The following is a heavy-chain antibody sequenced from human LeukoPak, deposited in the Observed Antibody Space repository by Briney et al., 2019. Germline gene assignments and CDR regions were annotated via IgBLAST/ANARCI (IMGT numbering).Heavy chain of an antibody. J-gene: IGHJ4*02. CDR1: GGTFSSYA. Sequence: AASVKVSCKASGGTFSSYAISWVRQAPGQGLEWMGRIIPILGIANYAQKFQGRVTITADKSTSTAYMELSSLRSEDTAVYYCARGQPVYCSSTSCSGKFDYWGQGTLVTVSS. V-gene: IGHV1-69*04. CDR2: IIPILGIA. CDR3: ARGQPVYCSSTSCSGKFDY. D-gene: IGHD2-2*01.